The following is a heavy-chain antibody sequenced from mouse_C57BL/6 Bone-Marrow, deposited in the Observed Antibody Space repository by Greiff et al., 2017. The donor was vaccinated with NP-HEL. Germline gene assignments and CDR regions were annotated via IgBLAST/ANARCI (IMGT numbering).Heavy chain of an antibody. CDR1: GYAFSSYW. CDR3: ARGAY. Sequence: VQLQQPGAELVKPGASVKFSCKASGYAFSSYWMNWVKQRPGQGLEWIGQIHPGDGDTNYNEKFKDKATLTVDKSSSTAYMQLSSLTSEDSAVYFCARGAYWGQGTLVTVSA. V-gene: IGHV1-80*01. J-gene: IGHJ3*01. CDR2: IHPGDGDT.